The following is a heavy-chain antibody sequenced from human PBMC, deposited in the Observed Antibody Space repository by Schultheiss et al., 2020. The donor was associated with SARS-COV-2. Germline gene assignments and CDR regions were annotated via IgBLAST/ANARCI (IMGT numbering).Heavy chain of an antibody. Sequence: SQTLSLTCTVYGGSFSGYYWSWIRQPPGKGLEWIGYIYYSGSTNYNPSLKSRVTISVDTSKNQFSLKLSSVTAADTAVYYCARGLTTIFGSYYYYYYYMDVWGKGTTVTVSS. CDR2: IYYSGST. CDR1: GGSFSGYY. J-gene: IGHJ6*03. V-gene: IGHV4-59*12. D-gene: IGHD3-3*01. CDR3: ARGLTTIFGSYYYYYYYMDV.